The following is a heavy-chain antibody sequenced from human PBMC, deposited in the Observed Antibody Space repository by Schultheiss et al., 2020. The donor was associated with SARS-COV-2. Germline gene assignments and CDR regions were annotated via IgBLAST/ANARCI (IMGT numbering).Heavy chain of an antibody. D-gene: IGHD2-21*01. CDR1: GFTFSSYG. V-gene: IGHV3-NL1*01. Sequence: GESLKISCAASGFTFSSYGMHWVRQAPGKGLEWVAVIYSGGSTYYADSVKGRFTISRDNSKNTLYLQMNSLRAEDTAVYYCARDAYCGGDCYRVYWGQGTLVTVSS. CDR2: IYSGGST. CDR3: ARDAYCGGDCYRVY. J-gene: IGHJ4*02.